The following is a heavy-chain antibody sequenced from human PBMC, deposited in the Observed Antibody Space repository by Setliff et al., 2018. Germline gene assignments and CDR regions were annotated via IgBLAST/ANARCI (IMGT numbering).Heavy chain of an antibody. CDR1: GGSINSYY. J-gene: IGHJ3*02. V-gene: IGHV4-59*08. CDR2: ISDSGST. D-gene: IGHD2-21*02. Sequence: SETLSLTCTVSGGSINSYYWSWIRQPPGKGLEWIAYISDSGSTNYNPSLKSRATISLDTSKNQFSLKLSSVTAADTAVYYCARHNLHGTATTFAFDIWGQGTMVTVSS. CDR3: ARHNLHGTATTFAFDI.